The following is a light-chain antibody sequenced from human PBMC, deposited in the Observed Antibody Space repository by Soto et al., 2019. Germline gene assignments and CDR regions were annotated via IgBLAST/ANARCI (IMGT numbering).Light chain of an antibody. CDR1: QSVSSTY. Sequence: EIVLTQSPGSLCLSPEERATLSCRSSQSVSSTYLAWYQQKPGQAPRLLIYGASSRATGIPDRFSGSGSGTDFTLTISRVEPEDFAVYYCQQYVSLPITFGQGTRLEIK. CDR2: GAS. CDR3: QQYVSLPIT. V-gene: IGKV3-20*01. J-gene: IGKJ5*01.